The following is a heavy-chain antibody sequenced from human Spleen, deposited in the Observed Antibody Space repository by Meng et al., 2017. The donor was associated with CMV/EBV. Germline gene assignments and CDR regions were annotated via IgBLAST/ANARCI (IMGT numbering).Heavy chain of an antibody. D-gene: IGHD3-16*01. J-gene: IGHJ4*02. CDR1: GGSISSYY. V-gene: IGHV4-59*01. Sequence: SETLSLTCTVSGGSISSYYWSWIRQPPGKGLEWIGYIYYSGSTNYNPSLKSRVTISVDTSKNQFSLKLSSVTAADTAVYYCARDPTYDYVWGSYRARSIPDYWGQGTLVTVSS. CDR2: IYYSGST. CDR3: ARDPTYDYVWGSYRARSIPDY.